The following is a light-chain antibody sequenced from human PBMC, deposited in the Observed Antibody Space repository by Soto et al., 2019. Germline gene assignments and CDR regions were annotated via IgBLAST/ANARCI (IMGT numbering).Light chain of an antibody. CDR2: DVS. Sequence: QSPLTQPASVSGSPGQSSTISYTGTSSDVGGYNYVSWYQQHPGKAPKLMIYDVSNRPSGVSNRFSGSKSGNTASLTISGLQAEDEADYYCSSYTSSSTLMVFGGGTKLTVL. CDR1: SSDVGGYNY. J-gene: IGLJ2*01. CDR3: SSYTSSSTLMV. V-gene: IGLV2-14*01.